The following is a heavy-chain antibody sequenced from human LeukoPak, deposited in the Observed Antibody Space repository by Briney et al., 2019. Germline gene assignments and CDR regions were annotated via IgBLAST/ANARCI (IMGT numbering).Heavy chain of an antibody. V-gene: IGHV5-51*01. D-gene: IGHD6-6*01. J-gene: IGHJ5*02. Sequence: GESLKISCKGSGYRFTRDWIGWVRQMPGKGLEWMGIIYPGDSDTRCSPSFQGQVTISADKSISTAYLQWSSLKASDTAMYYCARLVDNWFDPWGQGTLVTVSS. CDR1: GYRFTRDW. CDR3: ARLVDNWFDP. CDR2: IYPGDSDT.